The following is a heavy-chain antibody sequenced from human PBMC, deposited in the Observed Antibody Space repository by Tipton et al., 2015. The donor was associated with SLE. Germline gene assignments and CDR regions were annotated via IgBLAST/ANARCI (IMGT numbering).Heavy chain of an antibody. Sequence: TLSLTCTVSGGSISTGGYYWSWIRQHPGKGLEWIGYIYNSGGTDYNPSLKSRVTISADTSKNHFSLNLSSVTAADTAVYYCARGGVGGYDYFDYWGQGVLVTVSS. D-gene: IGHD5-12*01. J-gene: IGHJ4*02. V-gene: IGHV4-31*03. CDR3: ARGGVGGYDYFDY. CDR2: IYNSGGT. CDR1: GGSISTGGYY.